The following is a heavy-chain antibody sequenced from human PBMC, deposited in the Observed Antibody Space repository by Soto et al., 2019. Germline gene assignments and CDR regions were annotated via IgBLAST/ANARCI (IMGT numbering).Heavy chain of an antibody. J-gene: IGHJ3*02. CDR3: ARDLDYNGKSEDFHM. CDR2: INPNSGGT. CDR1: GYTFTCYY. D-gene: IGHD4-4*01. Sequence: GASVKVSCKASGYTFTCYYMHWVRQAPGQGLEWMGWINPNSGGTNYAQKFQGWVTMTRDTSISTAYLQWSSLKASDTAIYYCARDLDYNGKSEDFHMWGQGTMVTVSS. V-gene: IGHV1-2*04.